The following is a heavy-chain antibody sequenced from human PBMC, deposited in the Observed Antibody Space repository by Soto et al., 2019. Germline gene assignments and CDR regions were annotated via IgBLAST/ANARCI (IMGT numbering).Heavy chain of an antibody. J-gene: IGHJ6*02. CDR3: ARDYCSSTSCYYYYYYGMDV. CDR2: ISYDGSNK. CDR1: GFTFSSYA. Sequence: GGSLRLSCAASGFTFSSYAMHWVRQAPGKGLEWVAVISYDGSNKYYADSVKGRFTISRDNSKNTLYLQMNSLRAEDTAVYYCARDYCSSTSCYYYYYYGMDVWGQGTTVTVSS. V-gene: IGHV3-30-3*01. D-gene: IGHD2-2*01.